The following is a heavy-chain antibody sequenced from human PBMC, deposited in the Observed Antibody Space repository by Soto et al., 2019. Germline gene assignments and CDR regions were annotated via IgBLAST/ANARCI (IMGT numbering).Heavy chain of an antibody. V-gene: IGHV1-69*01. Sequence: QVQLVQSGAEVKKPGSSVKVSCKASGGTFSSYAISWVRQAPGQGLEWMGGIIPIFGTANYAQKFQGRVTITADESTSTAYMELSSLRSEDTAVYYCASADIAAAGIGASWFDPWGQGTLVTVSS. CDR2: IIPIFGTA. CDR3: ASADIAAAGIGASWFDP. D-gene: IGHD6-13*01. CDR1: GGTFSSYA. J-gene: IGHJ5*02.